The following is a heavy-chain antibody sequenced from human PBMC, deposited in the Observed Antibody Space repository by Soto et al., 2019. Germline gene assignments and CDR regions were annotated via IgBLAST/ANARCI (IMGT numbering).Heavy chain of an antibody. V-gene: IGHV3-33*01. CDR1: GFTCNRYG. CDR2: IWFDGSNR. Sequence: QVQLVESGGGVVQPGRSLRLSCEASGFTCNRYGMHWVRQAPAKGLEWVAVIWFDGSNRDYADSVKGRFTISRDNPKHTLYLQMNILRAEAKAVYYCARVVFSQDSYYFDYWCQGTLVTV. J-gene: IGHJ4*02. D-gene: IGHD6-6*01. CDR3: ARVVFSQDSYYFDY.